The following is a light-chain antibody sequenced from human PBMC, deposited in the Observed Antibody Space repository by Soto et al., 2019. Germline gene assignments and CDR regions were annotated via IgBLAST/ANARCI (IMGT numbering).Light chain of an antibody. CDR1: SSTIANNY. V-gene: IGLV1-51*01. J-gene: IGLJ3*02. Sequence: QSVLTQPPSVSAAPGQKVTISCSGSSSTIANNYISWYQHLPGTAPKLLIYDNNKRPSGIPDRFSGSKSGTSATLGITGLQTGDEADYYCGTWDGSLNAWVFGGGTKLTVL. CDR2: DNN. CDR3: GTWDGSLNAWV.